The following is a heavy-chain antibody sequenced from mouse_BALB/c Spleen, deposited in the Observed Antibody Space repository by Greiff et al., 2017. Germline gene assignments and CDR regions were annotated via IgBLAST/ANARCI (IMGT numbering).Heavy chain of an antibody. CDR1: GYTFTSYW. V-gene: IGHV1-87*01. CDR3: ARMDYGNAWFAY. J-gene: IGHJ3*01. CDR2: IYPGDGDT. Sequence: VQLQQSGAELARPGASVKLSCKASGYTFTSYWMQWVKQRPGQGLEWIGAIYPGDGDTRYTQKFKGKATLTADKSSSTAYMQLSSLASEDSAVYYCARMDYGNAWFAYWGQGTLVTVSA. D-gene: IGHD2-1*01.